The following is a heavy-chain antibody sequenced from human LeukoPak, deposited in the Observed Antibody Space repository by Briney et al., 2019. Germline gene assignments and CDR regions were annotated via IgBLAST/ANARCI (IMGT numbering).Heavy chain of an antibody. CDR3: ARGDYSSAFDI. J-gene: IGHJ3*02. V-gene: IGHV4-30-4*08. D-gene: IGHD4-11*01. Sequence: SETLSLTCTVSGGSISSYYWSWIRQPPGKGLEWIGYIYYSGSTYYNQSLKSRVTISVDTSKNQFSLKLSSVTAADTAVYYCARGDYSSAFDIWGQGTMVTVSS. CDR2: IYYSGST. CDR1: GGSISSYY.